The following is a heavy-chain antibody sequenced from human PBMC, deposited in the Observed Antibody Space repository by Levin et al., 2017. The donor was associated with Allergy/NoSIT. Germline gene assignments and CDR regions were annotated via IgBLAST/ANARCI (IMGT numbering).Heavy chain of an antibody. CDR3: AKDHPIYGDYAHYYGMDV. D-gene: IGHD4-17*01. CDR1: GFTFSSYG. Sequence: GGSLRLSCAASGFTFSSYGMHWVRQAPGKGLEWVAVISYDGSNKYYADSVKGRFTISRDNSKNTLYLQMNSLRAEDTAVYYCAKDHPIYGDYAHYYGMDVWGQGTTVTVSS. CDR2: ISYDGSNK. J-gene: IGHJ6*02. V-gene: IGHV3-30*18.